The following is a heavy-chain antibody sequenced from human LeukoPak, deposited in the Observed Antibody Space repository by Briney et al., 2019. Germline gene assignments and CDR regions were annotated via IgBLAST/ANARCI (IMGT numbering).Heavy chain of an antibody. CDR1: GFTFSSYA. J-gene: IGHJ5*02. D-gene: IGHD1-26*01. V-gene: IGHV3-30*04. Sequence: GGSLRLSCAASGFTFSSYAMHWVRQAPGKGLEWVAVISYDGSNKYYADSVKGRFTISRDNSKNTLYLQMNSLRAEDTAVYYCARIVGAIAQNWFDLWGQGTLVTVSS. CDR2: ISYDGSNK. CDR3: ARIVGAIAQNWFDL.